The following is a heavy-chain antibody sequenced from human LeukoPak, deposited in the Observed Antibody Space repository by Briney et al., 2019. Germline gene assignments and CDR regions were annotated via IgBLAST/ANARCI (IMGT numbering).Heavy chain of an antibody. Sequence: SETLSLTCAVYGGSFSGYYWSWIRQPPGKGLEWIGEINHSGSTNYNPSLKSRVTISVDTSKNQFSLKLSSVTAADTAVYYCARHQGDSSGYLTHLLFDYWGQGTLVTVSS. CDR1: GGSFSGYY. J-gene: IGHJ4*02. D-gene: IGHD3-22*01. V-gene: IGHV4-34*01. CDR3: ARHQGDSSGYLTHLLFDY. CDR2: INHSGST.